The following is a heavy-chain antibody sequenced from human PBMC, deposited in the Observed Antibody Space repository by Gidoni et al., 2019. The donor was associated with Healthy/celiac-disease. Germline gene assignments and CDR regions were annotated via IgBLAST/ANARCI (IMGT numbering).Heavy chain of an antibody. Sequence: EVQLVESGGGLVQPGGSLRLSCAASGFTFSSYSMNWVSQAPGTGLEWVSYISSSSSTIYYADSVKGRFTISRDNAKNSLYLQMNSLRAEDTAVYYCASRTDWDYWGQGTLVTVSS. J-gene: IGHJ4*02. V-gene: IGHV3-48*01. CDR2: ISSSSSTI. D-gene: IGHD2-21*01. CDR3: ASRTDWDY. CDR1: GFTFSSYS.